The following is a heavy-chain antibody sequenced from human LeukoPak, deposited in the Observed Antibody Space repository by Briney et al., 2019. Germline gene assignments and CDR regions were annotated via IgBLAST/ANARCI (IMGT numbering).Heavy chain of an antibody. CDR2: INEDGSEK. Sequence: GGSLRLSCAASGFTLGSYWMSWVRQAPGKGLEWVANINEDGSEKYYVDSVKSRFTISRDNAKNSLYLQMNSLRAEDTAVYYCARAKVTNDYWGQGTLVTVSS. CDR3: ARAKVTNDY. J-gene: IGHJ4*02. V-gene: IGHV3-7*03. CDR1: GFTLGSYW. D-gene: IGHD4-17*01.